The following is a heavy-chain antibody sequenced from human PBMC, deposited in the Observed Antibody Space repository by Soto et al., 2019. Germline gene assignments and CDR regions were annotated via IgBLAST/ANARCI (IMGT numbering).Heavy chain of an antibody. D-gene: IGHD1-26*01. Sequence: GGSLRLSCAASGFTFSSYGMHWVRQAPGKGLEWVAVIWYDGSNKYYADSVKGRFTISRDNSKNTLYLQMNSLRAEDTAVYYCAKRGSGSYYHYWGQGTLVTVSS. CDR1: GFTFSSYG. CDR2: IWYDGSNK. CDR3: AKRGSGSYYHY. J-gene: IGHJ4*02. V-gene: IGHV3-33*06.